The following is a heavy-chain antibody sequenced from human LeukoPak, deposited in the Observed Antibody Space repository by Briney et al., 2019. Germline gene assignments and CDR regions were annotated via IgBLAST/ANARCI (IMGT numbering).Heavy chain of an antibody. Sequence: GGSLRLSCAASGXSFSNYGMNWVRQAPGKGLEWILYISSSSSLIYYAVSVKGRFTISRDNAKNSLYLQMNSLRDEDTAVYYCARGNDYGNNWFDPWGQGTLVTVSS. J-gene: IGHJ5*02. CDR1: GXSFSNYG. CDR2: ISSSSSLI. D-gene: IGHD4-17*01. CDR3: ARGNDYGNNWFDP. V-gene: IGHV3-48*02.